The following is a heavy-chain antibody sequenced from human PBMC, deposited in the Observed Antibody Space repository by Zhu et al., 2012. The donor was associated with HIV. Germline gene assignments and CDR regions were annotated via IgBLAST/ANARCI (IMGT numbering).Heavy chain of an antibody. V-gene: IGHV4-38-2*02. CDR1: GYSISRDYY. Sequence: QVQLQESGPGLVKPSETLSLTCTVSGYSISRDYYWGGIRLPPGKGLEWIANVYHSGITHYNPSLKSRVTISMDTSKNQFSLNLKSVTAADTAVYYCAKWGGYDTPFDNWGQGTLVTVSS. J-gene: IGHJ4*02. CDR2: VYHSGIT. D-gene: IGHD5-12*01. CDR3: AKWGGYDTPFDN.